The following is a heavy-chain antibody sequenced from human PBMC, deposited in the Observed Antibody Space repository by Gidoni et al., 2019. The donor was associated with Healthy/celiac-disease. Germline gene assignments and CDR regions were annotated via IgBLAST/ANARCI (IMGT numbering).Heavy chain of an antibody. CDR1: GFTFSSYA. V-gene: IGHV3-23*01. J-gene: IGHJ5*02. CDR3: AKDKVAENWNWNPPLVDP. CDR2: ISGSGGST. Sequence: EVQLLESGGGLVQPGGSRRLSCAATGFTFSSYAMSWVRQAPGKGLEWVSAISGSGGSTYYADSVKGRFTISRDNSKNTLYLQMNSLRAEDTAVYYCAKDKVAENWNWNPPLVDPWGQGTLVTVSS. D-gene: IGHD1-7*01.